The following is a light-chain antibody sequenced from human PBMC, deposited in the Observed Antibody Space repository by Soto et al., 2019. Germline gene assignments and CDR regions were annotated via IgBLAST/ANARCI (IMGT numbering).Light chain of an antibody. Sequence: ENGLAPSPSTPSFFSGGKTTPPPRARQSVSSSYLAWYQQKPGQTPRLLIYGASTRATGIPDRFSGSGSGTDFTLTISRLEPEDFAVYYCQQSGSSLAITFGQGTRLEIK. CDR2: GAS. V-gene: IGKV3-20*01. J-gene: IGKJ5*01. CDR1: QSVSSSY. CDR3: QQSGSSLAIT.